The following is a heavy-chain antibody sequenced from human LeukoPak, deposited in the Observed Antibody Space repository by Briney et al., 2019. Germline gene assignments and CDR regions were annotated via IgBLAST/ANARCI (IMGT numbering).Heavy chain of an antibody. J-gene: IGHJ4*02. V-gene: IGHV4-59*08. Sequence: SETLSLTCTVSGGSISSSYWSWIRQSPGKGLEWIGYIYHGGTIKYNSSLKSRATISVDTSKNQCSLKLRSVDATDTAMYYCARHEGSSGYYKYWGQGTLVIVSS. CDR2: IYHGGTI. CDR1: GGSISSSY. CDR3: ARHEGSSGYYKY. D-gene: IGHD5-18*01.